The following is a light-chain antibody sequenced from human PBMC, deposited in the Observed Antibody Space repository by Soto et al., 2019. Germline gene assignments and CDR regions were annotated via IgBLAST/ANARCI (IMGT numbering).Light chain of an antibody. V-gene: IGKV1-5*03. CDR2: KAS. J-gene: IGKJ5*01. CDR3: QQYGSSPIT. CDR1: QSISTW. Sequence: DIQMTQSPSTLSASVGDRDTITCRASQSISTWLAWYQQEPGKAPKLLIHKASSLQSGVPSRFSGSGSGTDFTLTISRLEPEDFAVYYCQQYGSSPITFGQGTRLEIK.